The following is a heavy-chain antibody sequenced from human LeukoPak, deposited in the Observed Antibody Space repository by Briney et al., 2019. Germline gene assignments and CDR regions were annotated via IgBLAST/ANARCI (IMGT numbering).Heavy chain of an antibody. V-gene: IGHV3-30*03. CDR1: GFTFSSYE. CDR3: ARDHYYGSGTSPPRMDV. Sequence: GGSLRLSCAASGFTFSSYEMNWVRQAPGKGLEWVAVISYDGSNKYYADSVKGRFTISRDNSKNTLYLQMNSLRAVDTAVYYCARDHYYGSGTSPPRMDVWGQGTTVTVSS. D-gene: IGHD3-10*01. CDR2: ISYDGSNK. J-gene: IGHJ6*02.